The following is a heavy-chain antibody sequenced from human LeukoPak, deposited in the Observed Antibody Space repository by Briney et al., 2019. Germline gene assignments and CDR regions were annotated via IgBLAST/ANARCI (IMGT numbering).Heavy chain of an antibody. CDR1: GYSFTNYW. CDR3: ARQSRDGSKTRGYYFDY. D-gene: IGHD3-10*01. CDR2: IYPADSDT. J-gene: IGHJ4*02. Sequence: GESLKISCQVSGYSFTNYWIGWVRQMPGKGLVSIGIIYPADSDTAYSPSFQGQVTISADKSISTVYLQWSSLKTSDTAMYYCARQSRDGSKTRGYYFDYWGQGTLVTVS. V-gene: IGHV5-51*01.